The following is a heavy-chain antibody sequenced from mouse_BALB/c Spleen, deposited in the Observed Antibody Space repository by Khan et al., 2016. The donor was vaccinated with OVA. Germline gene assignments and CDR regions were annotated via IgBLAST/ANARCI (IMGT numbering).Heavy chain of an antibody. CDR3: ARLAYYYNSAGFAY. CDR1: GFTFSTYG. J-gene: IGHJ3*01. Sequence: EVQVVESGGDLVKTGGSLKLSCAASGFTFSTYGMSWVRQTPDKRLEWVATISSGGHYTYYIDSVKGRFTISRDNAKNILYLQMTSLRSEDTAMYYCARLAYYYNSAGFAYWGQGTLVTASA. CDR2: ISSGGHYT. D-gene: IGHD1-1*01. V-gene: IGHV5-6*01.